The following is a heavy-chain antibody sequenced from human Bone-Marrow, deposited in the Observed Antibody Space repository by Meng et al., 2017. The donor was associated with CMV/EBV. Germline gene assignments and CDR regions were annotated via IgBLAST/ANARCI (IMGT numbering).Heavy chain of an antibody. Sequence: GSLRLSCTVSGGSVSSGSYYWSWIRQPPGKGLEWIGYIYYSGSTNYNPPLKSRVTISVDTSKNQFSLKLSSVTAADTAVYYCARVSGYYDFWSGYYLGYYYGMDVWGQGTTVTVSS. CDR2: IYYSGST. J-gene: IGHJ6*02. CDR1: GGSVSSGSYY. D-gene: IGHD3-3*01. CDR3: ARVSGYYDFWSGYYLGYYYGMDV. V-gene: IGHV4-61*01.